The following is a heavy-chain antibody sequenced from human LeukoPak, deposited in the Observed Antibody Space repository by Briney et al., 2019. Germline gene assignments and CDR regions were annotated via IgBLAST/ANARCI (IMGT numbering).Heavy chain of an antibody. CDR1: GASISTSY. CDR3: AKEGAAPGPDFDY. V-gene: IGHV4-4*07. D-gene: IGHD6-13*01. J-gene: IGHJ4*02. Sequence: SETLSLTCTVSGASISTSYLSWIRQPAGRGLEWIGRIYNSGITNYNPSLKSRVTMSVDTSKSQFSLKLSSVTAADPAVYYCAKEGAAPGPDFDYWGQGILVTVSS. CDR2: IYNSGIT.